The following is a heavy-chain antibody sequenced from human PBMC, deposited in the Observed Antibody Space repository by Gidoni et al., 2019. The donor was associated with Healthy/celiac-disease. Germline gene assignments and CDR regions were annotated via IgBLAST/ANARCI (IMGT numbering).Heavy chain of an antibody. CDR2: ISGSGGST. V-gene: IGHV3-23*01. J-gene: IGHJ4*02. CDR3: AKDLARGLATGYFDY. D-gene: IGHD3-10*01. CDR1: GFTFSSFA. Sequence: EVQLLESGGGLVQPGGSLRLSCAASGFTFSSFAMSWVRQAPGKGLEWVSAISGSGGSTYYADSVKGRFTISRDNSKNTLYLQMNSLRAEDTAVYYCAKDLARGLATGYFDYWGQGTLVTVSS.